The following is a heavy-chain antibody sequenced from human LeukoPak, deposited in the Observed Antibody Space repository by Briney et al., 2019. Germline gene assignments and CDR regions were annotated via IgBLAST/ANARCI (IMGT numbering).Heavy chain of an antibody. CDR2: ISSNGGST. Sequence: PGGSLRLSCAASGFTFSSYAMHWVRRAPGKGLEYVSAISSNGGSTYYANSVKGRFTISRDNSKNTLYLQMGSLRAEDMAVYYCARGQWLVFDAFDIWGQGTMVTVSS. CDR3: ARGQWLVFDAFDI. D-gene: IGHD6-19*01. J-gene: IGHJ3*02. V-gene: IGHV3-64*01. CDR1: GFTFSSYA.